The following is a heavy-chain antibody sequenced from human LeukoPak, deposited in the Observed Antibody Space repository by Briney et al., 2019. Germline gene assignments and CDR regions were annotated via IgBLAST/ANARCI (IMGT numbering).Heavy chain of an antibody. D-gene: IGHD3-3*01. V-gene: IGHV1-8*01. J-gene: IGHJ6*02. CDR1: GYTFTSYD. CDR3: ARGQVRDFWSGYYLQYYYYYYGMDV. CDR2: MNPNSGNT. Sequence: GASVKVSCTASGYTFTSYDINWVRQATGQGLEWMGWMNPNSGNTGYAQKFQGRVTMTRNTSISTAYMELSSLRSEDTAVYYCARGQVRDFWSGYYLQYYYYYYGMDVWGQGTTVTVSS.